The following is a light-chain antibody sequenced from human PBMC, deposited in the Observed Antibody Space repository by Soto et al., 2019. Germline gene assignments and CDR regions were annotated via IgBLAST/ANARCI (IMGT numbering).Light chain of an antibody. V-gene: IGLV1-40*01. Sequence: QSVLTQPPSVSGAPGQGVTISCTGSSSNIGAGSDVHWYQQLPGTAPKLLIYGNDNRPSGVPDRFSGSKSGTSASLAITGLQAGDEADYYCQSYYTSLSAVVFGGGTQVTVL. CDR1: SSNIGAGSD. CDR2: GND. CDR3: QSYYTSLSAVV. J-gene: IGLJ2*01.